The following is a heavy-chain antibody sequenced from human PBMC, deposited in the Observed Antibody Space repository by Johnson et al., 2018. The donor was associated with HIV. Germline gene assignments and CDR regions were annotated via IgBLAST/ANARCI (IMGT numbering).Heavy chain of an antibody. CDR2: ISFDGNLK. V-gene: IGHV3-33*08. Sequence: QVKLVESGGGVVQPGKSLILSCVVSGLSFSNFGIHWVRQAPGKGPEWVAVISFDGNLKKYADSVKGRFTISRDNSKNTLYLQMNSLRAGDTAVYYCARANRGRNDAFDIWGQGTMVTVSS. CDR1: GLSFSNFG. D-gene: IGHD2-15*01. CDR3: ARANRGRNDAFDI. J-gene: IGHJ3*02.